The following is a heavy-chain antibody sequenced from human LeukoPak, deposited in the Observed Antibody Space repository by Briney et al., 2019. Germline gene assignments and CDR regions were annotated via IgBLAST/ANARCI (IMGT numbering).Heavy chain of an antibody. V-gene: IGHV3-23*01. J-gene: IGHJ4*02. CDR3: AKGLTGGEYSSSWFDY. Sequence: PGGSLRLSCAASGFIFSSYAMSWVRQAPGKELEWVSVISGTSGSTYYADSVKGRFTISRDNSKNTLYLEMNSLRAEDTAVYYCAKGLTGGEYSSSWFDYWGQGTLVTVSS. CDR2: ISGTSGST. CDR1: GFIFSSYA. D-gene: IGHD6-13*01.